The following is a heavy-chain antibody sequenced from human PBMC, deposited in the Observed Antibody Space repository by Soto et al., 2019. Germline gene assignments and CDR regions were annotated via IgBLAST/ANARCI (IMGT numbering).Heavy chain of an antibody. J-gene: IGHJ4*02. CDR1: EGTFNSYA. CDR3: GSGASRWYPYFFDS. V-gene: IGHV1-69*01. CDR2: IIPYYNTL. D-gene: IGHD6-13*01. Sequence: QAQVVQSGAEVRKPGSSVKLSCKASEGTFNSYAIAWVRQAPGQGLEWMGGIIPYYNTLNYAQKFQDRVTITADDSKNAVYMELSSLRSDDTAVYFCGSGASRWYPYFFDSWAEGTVVNVSS.